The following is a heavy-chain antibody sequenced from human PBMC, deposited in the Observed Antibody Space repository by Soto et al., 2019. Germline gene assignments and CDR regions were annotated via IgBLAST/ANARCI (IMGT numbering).Heavy chain of an antibody. J-gene: IGHJ4*02. Sequence: GGSLRLSCAASGFTFSSFEMIWVRQAPGKGLEWISYISDSGRTMCYADSVKGRFTISRDNAKNSLYLQMNSLRVEDTALYYCARSTVTSDWGQGTLVTVSS. CDR2: ISDSGRTM. D-gene: IGHD4-17*01. CDR1: GFTFSSFE. CDR3: ARSTVTSD. V-gene: IGHV3-48*03.